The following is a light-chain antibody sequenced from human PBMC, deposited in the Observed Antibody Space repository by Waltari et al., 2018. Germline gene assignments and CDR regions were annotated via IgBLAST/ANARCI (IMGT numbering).Light chain of an antibody. CDR2: KTS. J-gene: IGKJ1*01. V-gene: IGKV1-5*03. CDR3: QQYSTYSLWA. Sequence: DIQITQSPSTLSASIGDRVTITCRASQNISRWLAWYQQKPGKAPNLLIYKTSSLQSGVPSRFSGSGSGTEFTLTISSLQPEDFATYYCQQYSTYSLWAFGQGTKVEIK. CDR1: QNISRW.